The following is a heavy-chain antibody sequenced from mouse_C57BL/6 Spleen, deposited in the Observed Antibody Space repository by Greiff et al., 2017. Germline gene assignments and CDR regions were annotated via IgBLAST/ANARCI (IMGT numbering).Heavy chain of an antibody. V-gene: IGHV1-80*01. J-gene: IGHJ4*01. CDR3: ASPLGYDYAMDY. CDR1: GYAFSSYW. D-gene: IGHD2-2*01. Sequence: QVQLQQSGAELVKPGASVKISCKASGYAFSSYWMNWVKQRPGKGLEWIGQIYPGDGDTNYNGKFKGKATLTADKSSSTAYMQLSSLTSEDSAVYFCASPLGYDYAMDYWGQGTSVTVSS. CDR2: IYPGDGDT.